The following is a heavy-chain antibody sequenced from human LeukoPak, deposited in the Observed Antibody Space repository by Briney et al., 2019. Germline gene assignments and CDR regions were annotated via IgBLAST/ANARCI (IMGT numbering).Heavy chain of an antibody. Sequence: ASVKVSCKXSGYTFTSYGISWVRQSPGQGLEWMGGIIPIFGTANHAQKFQGRVTITTDESTSTAYMELSSLRSEDTAVYYCARGSNWNPYYYYYMDVWGKGTTVTVSS. D-gene: IGHD1-1*01. CDR2: IIPIFGTA. J-gene: IGHJ6*03. CDR1: GYTFTSYG. CDR3: ARGSNWNPYYYYYMDV. V-gene: IGHV1-69*05.